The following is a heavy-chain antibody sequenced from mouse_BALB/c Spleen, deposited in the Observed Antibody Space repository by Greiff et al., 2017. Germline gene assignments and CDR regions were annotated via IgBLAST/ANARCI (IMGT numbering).Heavy chain of an antibody. CDR3: ARQRDYYGREAMDY. CDR2: ISSGGSYT. Sequence: EVQRVESGGGLVKPGGSLKLSCAASGFTFSSYAMSWVRPTPEKRLEWVATISSGGSYTYYPDSVKGRFTISRDNAKNTLYLQMSSLRSEDTAMYYCARQRDYYGREAMDYWGQGTSVTVSS. CDR1: GFTFSSYA. J-gene: IGHJ4*01. D-gene: IGHD1-1*01. V-gene: IGHV5-9-3*01.